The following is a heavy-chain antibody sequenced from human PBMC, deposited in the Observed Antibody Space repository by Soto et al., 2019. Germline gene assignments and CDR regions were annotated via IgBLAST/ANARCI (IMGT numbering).Heavy chain of an antibody. Sequence: SETLSLTCAVSGGSISRSNWWGWGRQPPGKGLEWIGEIYHSGSTNYNPSLKSRVTISVDKSNNQFSLKLSSVTAADTAVYYCARARMTTPYFDYWGQGTLVTVS. V-gene: IGHV4-4*02. J-gene: IGHJ4*02. CDR1: GGSISRSNW. CDR3: ARARMTTPYFDY. D-gene: IGHD4-17*01. CDR2: IYHSGST.